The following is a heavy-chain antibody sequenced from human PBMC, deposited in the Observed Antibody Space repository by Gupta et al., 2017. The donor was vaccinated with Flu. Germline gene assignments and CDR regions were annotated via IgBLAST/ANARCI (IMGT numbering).Heavy chain of an antibody. V-gene: IGHV1-69*06. D-gene: IGHD5-24*01. CDR1: GGTFSSYA. CDR2: IIPIFGTA. Sequence: QVQLVQSGAEVKKPGSSVKVSCKASGGTFSSYAISWVRQAPGQGLEWMGGIIPIFGTANYAQKFQGRVTITADKSTSTAYMELSSLRSEDTAVYYCARDVGGYNGNWDEYYFDYWGQGTLVTVSS. J-gene: IGHJ4*02. CDR3: ARDVGGYNGNWDEYYFDY.